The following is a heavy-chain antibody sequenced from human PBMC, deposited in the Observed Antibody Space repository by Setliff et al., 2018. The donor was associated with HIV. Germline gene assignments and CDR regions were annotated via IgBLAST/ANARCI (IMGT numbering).Heavy chain of an antibody. CDR3: AISSSGVSGSYPAHAFDI. V-gene: IGHV4-38-2*01. CDR1: GYSISNDYY. Sequence: SETLSLTCAVSGYSISNDYYWGWIRQPPGKGPEWIGIISYRGRTYYNPSLKSRLSISVDTSKNQLSLKLSSVTAAGTAVYYCAISSSGVSGSYPAHAFDIWGQGTMVTVSS. D-gene: IGHD3-10*01. CDR2: ISYRGRT. J-gene: IGHJ3*02.